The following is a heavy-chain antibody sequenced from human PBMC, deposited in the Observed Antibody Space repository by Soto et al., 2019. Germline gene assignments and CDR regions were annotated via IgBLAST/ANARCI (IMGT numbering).Heavy chain of an antibody. V-gene: IGHV4-34*01. CDR1: GGSFSGYY. CDR3: ARDRYSSSEGYGMDV. CDR2: INHSGST. Sequence: SETLSLTCAVYGGSFSGYYWSWIRQPPGKGLEWIGEINHSGSTNYNPSLKSRVTMSVDTSKNQFSLKLSSVTAADTAVYYCARDRYSSSEGYGMDVWGQGTTVTVSS. J-gene: IGHJ6*02. D-gene: IGHD6-6*01.